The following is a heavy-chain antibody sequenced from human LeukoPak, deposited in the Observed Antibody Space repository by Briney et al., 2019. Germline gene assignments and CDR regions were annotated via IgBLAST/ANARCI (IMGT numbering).Heavy chain of an antibody. CDR1: GYSFTSFW. CDR3: ATRSTRGYDILTGYSPGDYYYMDV. J-gene: IGHJ6*03. CDR2: IYPGDSDT. Sequence: GESLKISCKGSGYSFTSFWIGWVRQMPGKGLEWMGIIYPGDSDTRYSPSFQGQVTISVDKSINTAYLQWSSLRSEDTAVYYCATRSTRGYDILTGYSPGDYYYMDVWGKGTTVTVSS. D-gene: IGHD3-9*01. V-gene: IGHV5-51*01.